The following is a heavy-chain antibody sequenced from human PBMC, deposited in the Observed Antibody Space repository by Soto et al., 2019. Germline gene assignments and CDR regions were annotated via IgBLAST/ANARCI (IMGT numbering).Heavy chain of an antibody. CDR1: GFTFSSYG. V-gene: IGHV3-33*01. J-gene: IGHJ6*02. CDR3: ARDWAVLRFSESPSGMDV. D-gene: IGHD3-3*01. Sequence: LRLSCAASGFTFSSYGMHWVRQAPGKGLEWVAVIWYDGSNKYYADSVKGRFTISRDNSKNTLYLQMNSLRAEDTAVYYCARDWAVLRFSESPSGMDVWGQGTTVTVSS. CDR2: IWYDGSNK.